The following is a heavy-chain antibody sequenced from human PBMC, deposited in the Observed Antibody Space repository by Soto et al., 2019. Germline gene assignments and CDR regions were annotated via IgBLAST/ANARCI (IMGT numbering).Heavy chain of an antibody. CDR3: ARAPGSGYYKGVYYYYYMDV. CDR1: GFTFSSYD. D-gene: IGHD3-3*01. CDR2: IGTAGDT. J-gene: IGHJ6*03. Sequence: SLRLSCAASGFTFSSYDMHWVRQATGKGLEWVSAIGTAGDTYYPGSVKGRFTISRENAKNSLYLQMNSLRAGDTAVYYCARAPGSGYYKGVYYYYYMDVWGKGTTVTVSS. V-gene: IGHV3-13*01.